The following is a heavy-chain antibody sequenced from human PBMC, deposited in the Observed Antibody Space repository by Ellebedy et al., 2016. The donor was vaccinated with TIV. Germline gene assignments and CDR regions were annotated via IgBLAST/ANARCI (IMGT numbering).Heavy chain of an antibody. CDR3: ARGGAMIFGEVIVYSWFDP. J-gene: IGHJ5*02. CDR1: GYTFTSYY. CDR2: INPSGGST. V-gene: IGHV1-46*01. Sequence: AASVKVSCKASGYTFTSYYIHWVRQAPGQGLEWMGIINPSGGSTSYAQRVQGRVTMTRDTSTSTVYMELSSRKSEDTAVYYCARGGAMIFGEVIVYSWFDPWGQGTLVTVSS. D-gene: IGHD3-3*01.